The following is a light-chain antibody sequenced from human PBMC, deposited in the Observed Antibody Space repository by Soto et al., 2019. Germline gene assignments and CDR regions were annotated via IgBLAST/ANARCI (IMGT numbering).Light chain of an antibody. CDR2: AAS. Sequence: DIQMTQSPSSLSASVGDRVTITCRASQDISNFLVWFQQQSGKAPKALISAASRLQSGVPSKFSGSGSGTDFTLTINNLQPEDFATYYCQQYNSYPITFGQGTRLEIK. J-gene: IGKJ5*01. CDR1: QDISNF. CDR3: QQYNSYPIT. V-gene: IGKV1-16*02.